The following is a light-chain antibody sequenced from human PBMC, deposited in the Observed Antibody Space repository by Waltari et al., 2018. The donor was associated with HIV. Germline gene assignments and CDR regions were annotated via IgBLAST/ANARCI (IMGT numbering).Light chain of an antibody. CDR2: LGF. V-gene: IGKV2-28*01. CDR3: MQALQIAYS. Sequence: DIVMTQSPLSLPVTPGEPASICCRSSQSLRHSNGYNYLDWYLQKPGQSPQLLIYLGFSRASWFPDRFSGSGSGTDFTLKISRVEAEDVGVYYCMQALQIAYSFGQGTKLEIK. J-gene: IGKJ2*03. CDR1: QSLRHSNGYNY.